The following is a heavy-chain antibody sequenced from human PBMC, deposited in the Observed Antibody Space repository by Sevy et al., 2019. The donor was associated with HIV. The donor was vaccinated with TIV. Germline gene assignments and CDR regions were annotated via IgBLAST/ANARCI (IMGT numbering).Heavy chain of an antibody. CDR2: MKQDGSEK. V-gene: IGHV3-7*01. Sequence: GGSLRLSCAASGFTFSSYWMSWVRQAPGKGLEWVATMKQDGSEKYYVDSVKGRFTISRDNAKHSLYLQMSSLRAEDTAFYYCVRGGLGGFSYSLDCWGQGTLVTVSS. D-gene: IGHD5-18*01. CDR1: GFTFSSYW. CDR3: VRGGLGGFSYSLDC. J-gene: IGHJ4*02.